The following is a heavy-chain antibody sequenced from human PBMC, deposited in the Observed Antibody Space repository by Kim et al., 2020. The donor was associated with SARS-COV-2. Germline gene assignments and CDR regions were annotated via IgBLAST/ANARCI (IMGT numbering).Heavy chain of an antibody. CDR1: GFRFTEYS. Sequence: GGSLRLSCAISGFRFTEYSMNWVRQAPGKGLEWISYISSLSSVIHYGDSVKGRFNISKDNAKNSVYPEMDSLRAGDTAVYYCARGLWFYAFDFCGQGTMVSVSS. V-gene: IGHV3-48*01. CDR2: ISSLSSVI. J-gene: IGHJ3*01. D-gene: IGHD3-10*01. CDR3: ARGLWFYAFDF.